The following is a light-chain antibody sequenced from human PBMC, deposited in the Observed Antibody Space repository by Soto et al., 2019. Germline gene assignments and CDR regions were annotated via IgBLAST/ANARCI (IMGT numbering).Light chain of an antibody. V-gene: IGKV3-11*01. CDR1: QSFSTY. J-gene: IGKJ4*01. Sequence: EIVLTQSPATLSLSPGERATLSCRASQSFSTYLAWYQQKPGQPPRLLIYDASNRATGIPARFSGSGSGTDFTLTISSLEPEDFAVYYCQQRSSWPPTFGGGTKVEIK. CDR3: QQRSSWPPT. CDR2: DAS.